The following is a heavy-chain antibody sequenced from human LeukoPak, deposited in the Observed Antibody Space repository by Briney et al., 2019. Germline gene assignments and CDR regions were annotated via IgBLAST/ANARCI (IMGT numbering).Heavy chain of an antibody. CDR3: ARVGYTGTWYSSPPFDY. V-gene: IGHV3-23*01. J-gene: IGHJ4*02. D-gene: IGHD6-13*01. CDR2: ITGSGDST. Sequence: GGSLRLSCAASGFTFTSYAMTWVRQAPGKGLEWVSAITGSGDSTYYADSVKGRFTISRDNSKNTLYVQMNSLRAEDTAVYYCARVGYTGTWYSSPPFDYWGQGTLVTVSS. CDR1: GFTFTSYA.